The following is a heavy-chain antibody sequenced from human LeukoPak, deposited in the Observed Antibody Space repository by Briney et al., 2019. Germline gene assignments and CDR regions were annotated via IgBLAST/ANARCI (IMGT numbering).Heavy chain of an antibody. V-gene: IGHV3-23*01. CDR2: GNT. CDR3: AKDGYYYDSSGYYGQTFDY. D-gene: IGHD3-22*01. J-gene: IGHJ4*02. Sequence: GNTYYADSVKGRFTISRDNSKNTLYLQMNSLRAEDTAVYYCAKDGYYYDSSGYYGQTFDYWGQGTLVTVSS.